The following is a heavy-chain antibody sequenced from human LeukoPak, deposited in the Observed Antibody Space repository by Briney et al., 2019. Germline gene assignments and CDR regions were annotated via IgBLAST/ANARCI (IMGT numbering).Heavy chain of an antibody. CDR3: ARVVTAIPSSYYYYYMDV. V-gene: IGHV4-38-2*02. CDR2: IYHSGST. J-gene: IGHJ6*03. Sequence: SETLSLTCTVSGYSISSDYYWGWIRQPPGKGLEWIGSIYHSGSTYNNPSLKSRVTISVDTSKNQFSLMLSSVTAADTAVYYCARVVTAIPSSYYYYYMDVWGKGTTVTVSS. D-gene: IGHD2-21*02. CDR1: GYSISSDYY.